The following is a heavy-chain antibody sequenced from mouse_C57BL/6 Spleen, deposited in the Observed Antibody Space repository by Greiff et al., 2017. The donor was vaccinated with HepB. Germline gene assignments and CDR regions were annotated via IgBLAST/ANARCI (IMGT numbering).Heavy chain of an antibody. CDR3: VRGGGYYYGSSPYWYFDV. D-gene: IGHD1-1*01. V-gene: IGHV10-3*01. CDR2: IRSKSSNYAT. Sequence: EVQLVESGGGLVQPKGSLKLSCAASGFTFNTYAMHWVRQAPGKGLEWVARIRSKSSNYATYYADSVKDRFTISRDDSQSMLYLQMNNLKTEDTAMYYCVRGGGYYYGSSPYWYFDVWGTGTTVTVSS. CDR1: GFTFNTYA. J-gene: IGHJ1*03.